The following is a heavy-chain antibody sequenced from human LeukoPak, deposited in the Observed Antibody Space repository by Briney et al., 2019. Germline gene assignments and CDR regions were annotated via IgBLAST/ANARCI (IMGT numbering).Heavy chain of an antibody. D-gene: IGHD5-24*01. CDR3: ARDDRWLQFNN. CDR2: ITGSADIT. V-gene: IGHV3-23*01. J-gene: IGHJ4*02. CDR1: GFTFSNYG. Sequence: GGSLRLSCAASGFTFSNYGMNWVRQAPGKGLEWVSGITGSADITYYADSVKGRFTISRDNSKNTLYLQINSQRAEDTAVYFCARDDRWLQFNNWGQGTLVTVSS.